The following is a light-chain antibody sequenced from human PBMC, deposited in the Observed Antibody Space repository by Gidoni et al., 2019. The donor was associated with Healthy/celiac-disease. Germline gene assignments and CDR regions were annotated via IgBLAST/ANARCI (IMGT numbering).Light chain of an antibody. CDR2: DAS. V-gene: IGKV3-11*01. CDR1: QSVSSY. J-gene: IGKJ5*01. CDR3: QQRSNWPSIT. Sequence: EIVLTQFQATLSLSPGERATLPCRASQSVSSYLAWYQQKPGQAPRLLIYDASNRATGIPARFSGSGSGTDFTLTISSLEPEDFAVYYCQQRSNWPSITFGQGTRLEIK.